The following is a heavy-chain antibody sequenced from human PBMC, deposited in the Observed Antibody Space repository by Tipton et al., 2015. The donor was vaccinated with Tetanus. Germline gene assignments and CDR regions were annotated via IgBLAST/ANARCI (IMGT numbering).Heavy chain of an antibody. CDR1: GFTFSSYW. D-gene: IGHD3-10*01. J-gene: IGHJ3*02. CDR3: ARSLVRGPFDM. CDR2: INTDGSIT. V-gene: IGHV3-74*01. Sequence: SLRLSCAASGFTFSSYWMFWVRQAPGKGLVWVSRINTDGSITNYADSVRGRFTISRDNAKNSLFLQMNSLTVDDTGVYFCARSLVRGPFDMWGQGTLVTVSS.